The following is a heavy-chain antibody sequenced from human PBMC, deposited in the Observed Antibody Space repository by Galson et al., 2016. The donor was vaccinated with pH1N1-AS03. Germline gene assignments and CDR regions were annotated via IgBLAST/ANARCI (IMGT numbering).Heavy chain of an antibody. V-gene: IGHV3-33*01. CDR1: GFTFSSHG. Sequence: SLRLSCAASGFTFSSHGMHWVRQTPGKGLAWVAVIWHDGSEKYYADSVKGRFTISRDNSKNTLYLQMNSLRAEDTAVYYCARDRHYYDYIWGTYRYDWYFDLWGRGTLVTVSS. D-gene: IGHD3-16*02. CDR2: IWHDGSEK. CDR3: ARDRHYYDYIWGTYRYDWYFDL. J-gene: IGHJ2*01.